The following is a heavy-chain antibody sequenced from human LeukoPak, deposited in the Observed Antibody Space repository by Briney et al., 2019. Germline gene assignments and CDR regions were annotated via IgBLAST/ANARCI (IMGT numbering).Heavy chain of an antibody. Sequence: GGSLRLSCAASGFTFSDYYMSWMPPAPGKGLEWVLYIGSSDKTIYYADSVKGRFTISRDNARNSLYLQMNSLRAEDTAVYYCARRKRDCSGGSCYSRFDYWGQGTLVTVSS. CDR3: ARRKRDCSGGSCYSRFDY. J-gene: IGHJ4*02. CDR2: IGSSDKTI. D-gene: IGHD2-15*01. V-gene: IGHV3-11*01. CDR1: GFTFSDYY.